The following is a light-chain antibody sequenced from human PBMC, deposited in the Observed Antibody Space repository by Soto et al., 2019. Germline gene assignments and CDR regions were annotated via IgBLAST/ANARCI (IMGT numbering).Light chain of an antibody. CDR1: SSGIGDYKY. J-gene: IGLJ1*01. V-gene: IGLV2-14*01. Sequence: QSVLTQPASVSGSPGQSITIVCTGTSSGIGDYKYVSWYQHHPGKAPKLIIYEVTKRPSRVSNRFSGSKSANSASLTISGLQAEDEADYYCSSYTSSETGDVFGTGTKLTVL. CDR3: SSYTSSETGDV. CDR2: EVT.